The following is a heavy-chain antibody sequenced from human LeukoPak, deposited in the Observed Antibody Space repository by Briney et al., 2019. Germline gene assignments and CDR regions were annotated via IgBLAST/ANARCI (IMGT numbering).Heavy chain of an antibody. Sequence: SETLSLTCTVSGASISSTIYYWGWLRQPPGKGLEWIGSVFYSENTYYNPSLKSLVTISVDTSKNQFSLNLNSVTAADTAVYFCASGPWVTPFDYWGQGTLVPVSS. CDR1: GASISSTIYY. V-gene: IGHV4-39*07. J-gene: IGHJ4*02. CDR2: VFYSENT. D-gene: IGHD2-21*02. CDR3: ASGPWVTPFDY.